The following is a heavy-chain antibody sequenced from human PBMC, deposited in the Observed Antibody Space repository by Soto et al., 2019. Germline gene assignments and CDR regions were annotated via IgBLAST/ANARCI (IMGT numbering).Heavy chain of an antibody. CDR3: ARGGSLWFGELSAYYYGMDV. V-gene: IGHV1-2*04. CDR1: GYAFTGYY. CDR2: INPNSGGT. D-gene: IGHD3-10*01. Sequence: ASVKVSCKASGYAFTGYYMHWVRQAPGQGLEWMGWINPNSGGTNYAQKFQGWVTMTRDTSVSTAYMELSRLRSDDTAVYYCARGGSLWFGELSAYYYGMDVWGQGTTVTVSS. J-gene: IGHJ6*02.